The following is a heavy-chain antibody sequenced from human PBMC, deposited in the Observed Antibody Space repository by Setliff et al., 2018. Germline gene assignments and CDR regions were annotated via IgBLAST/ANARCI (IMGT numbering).Heavy chain of an antibody. Sequence: GGSLRLSCVVSGFGFSNYGMTWVRQAPGKGLEWISYISTSSVTRYYADSVKGRFTISRDNAKQSLYRQMNSLRAEDTAVYYCARLALTGYDSSGYYYALEYYYYMDVWGKGTTVTVSS. D-gene: IGHD3-22*01. CDR1: GFGFSNYG. CDR2: ISTSSVTR. CDR3: ARLALTGYDSSGYYYALEYYYYMDV. V-gene: IGHV3-48*01. J-gene: IGHJ6*03.